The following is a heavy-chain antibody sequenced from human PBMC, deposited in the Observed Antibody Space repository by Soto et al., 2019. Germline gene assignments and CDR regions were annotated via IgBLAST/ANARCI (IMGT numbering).Heavy chain of an antibody. Sequence: ASVKVSCKVSGYTLTELSMHWVRQAPGKGLEWMGGFDPEDGETIYAQKFQGRVTMTEDTSTDTAYMELSSLRSEDTAVYYCARGPSRYDYVWASYRFDYWGQGTLVTVSS. CDR1: GYTLTELS. D-gene: IGHD3-16*02. CDR3: ARGPSRYDYVWASYRFDY. V-gene: IGHV1-24*01. J-gene: IGHJ4*02. CDR2: FDPEDGET.